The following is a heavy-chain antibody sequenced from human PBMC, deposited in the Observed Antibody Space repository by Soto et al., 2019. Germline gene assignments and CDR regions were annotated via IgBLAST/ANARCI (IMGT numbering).Heavy chain of an antibody. D-gene: IGHD3-22*01. Sequence: PGESLKISCKGSGYSFTSYWIGWVRQMPGKGLEWMGIIYPGDSDTRYSPSFQGQVTISADKSISTAYLQWSCLKASDTAIYFCVSSHYYDSSGPYYYYGMDVWGQGTTVTVSS. J-gene: IGHJ6*02. CDR2: IYPGDSDT. CDR1: GYSFTSYW. CDR3: VSSHYYDSSGPYYYYGMDV. V-gene: IGHV5-51*01.